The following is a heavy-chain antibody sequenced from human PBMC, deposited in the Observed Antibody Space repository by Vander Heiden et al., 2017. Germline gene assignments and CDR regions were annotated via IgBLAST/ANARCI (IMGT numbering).Heavy chain of an antibody. J-gene: IGHJ4*02. V-gene: IGHV3-21*01. CDR2: ISSSGNHI. CDR3: ARDMVKYSSGWPVDY. Sequence: EVKVVESGGGLVKPGGSLRLSCAASRFTLSSYSMNWVRQAPGKGLEWVSSISSSGNHIFYADSVKGRFTISRDNAKNSLFLQMNSLRAEDTAVFYCARDMVKYSSGWPVDYWGQGTLVTVSS. D-gene: IGHD6-19*01. CDR1: RFTLSSYS.